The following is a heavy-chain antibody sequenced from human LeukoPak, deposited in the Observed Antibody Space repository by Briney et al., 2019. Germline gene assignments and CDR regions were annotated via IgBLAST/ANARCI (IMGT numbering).Heavy chain of an antibody. V-gene: IGHV3-9*01. CDR2: ISWNSGTI. CDR1: GFTFDDYA. D-gene: IGHD5-24*01. Sequence: SGGSLRLSCAASGFTFDDYAMHWVRRAPGKGLEWVSGISWNSGTIDYMDSVKGRFTISRDNAKNSLYLQMKSLRPEDTAFYYCAKSYGYKGQESSLFDFWGQGTLVTVSS. CDR3: AKSYGYKGQESSLFDF. J-gene: IGHJ4*02.